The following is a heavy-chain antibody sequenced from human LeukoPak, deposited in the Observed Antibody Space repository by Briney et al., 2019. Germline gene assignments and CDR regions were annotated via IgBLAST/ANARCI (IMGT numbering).Heavy chain of an antibody. Sequence: ASVKVSCKXSGGTFSSYAISWVRQAPGQGLEWMGGIIPIFGTANYAQKFQGRVTITTDESTSTAYMELSSLRSEDTAVYYCARSRAGYSYGSANFDYWGQGTLVTVSS. V-gene: IGHV1-69*05. CDR2: IIPIFGTA. CDR3: ARSRAGYSYGSANFDY. D-gene: IGHD5-18*01. J-gene: IGHJ4*02. CDR1: GGTFSSYA.